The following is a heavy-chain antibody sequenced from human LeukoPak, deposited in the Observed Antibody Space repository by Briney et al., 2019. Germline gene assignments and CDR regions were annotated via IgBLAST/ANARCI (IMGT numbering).Heavy chain of an antibody. V-gene: IGHV3-53*05. CDR2: IYSGGST. CDR3: ARGFLEWLLNPASLDV. CDR1: GFTVSSNY. Sequence: GGSLRLSCAASGFTVSSNYMSWVRQAPGKGLEWVSVIYSGGSTYYADSVKGRFTISRDNSKNTLYLQMNSLRAEDTAVYYCARGFLEWLLNPASLDVWGKGTTVTVSS. J-gene: IGHJ6*04. D-gene: IGHD3-3*01.